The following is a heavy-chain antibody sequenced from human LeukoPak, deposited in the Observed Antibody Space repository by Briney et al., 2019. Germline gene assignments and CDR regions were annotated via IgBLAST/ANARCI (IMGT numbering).Heavy chain of an antibody. Sequence: GGSLRLSCAVSEFTVSSIYMTWVRQAPGKGLEWVSVIHTDGSTFYADSVKGRFTISRDNSINTLYLQMNSLRVEDTAVDYCPKGGGTSGYKGSYYYEMDVWGQGTTVTVSS. V-gene: IGHV3-66*01. CDR2: IHTDGST. CDR3: PKGGGTSGYKGSYYYEMDV. CDR1: EFTVSSIY. D-gene: IGHD6-13*01. J-gene: IGHJ6*02.